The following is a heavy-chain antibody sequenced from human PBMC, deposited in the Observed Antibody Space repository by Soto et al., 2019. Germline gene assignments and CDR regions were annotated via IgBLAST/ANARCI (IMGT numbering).Heavy chain of an antibody. CDR3: ARAYDSSGYYYVKAFDI. CDR1: GGSFSGYY. CDR2: INHSGST. Sequence: SETLSLTCAVYGGSFSGYYWSWIRQPPGKGLEWIGEINHSGSTNYNPSLKSRVTISVDTSKNQFSLKLSSVTAADTAVYYCARAYDSSGYYYVKAFDIWGQGTMVT. V-gene: IGHV4-34*01. D-gene: IGHD3-22*01. J-gene: IGHJ3*02.